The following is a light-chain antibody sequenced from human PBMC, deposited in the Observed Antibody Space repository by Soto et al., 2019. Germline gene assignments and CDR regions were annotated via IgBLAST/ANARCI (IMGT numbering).Light chain of an antibody. J-gene: IGLJ1*01. CDR2: SNY. CDR3: AAWDDSLNGYV. CDR1: SSNIGSKT. V-gene: IGLV1-44*01. Sequence: QSVLTQPPSASGTPGQRVTISCSGSSSNIGSKTVNWYQQLPGTAPKLLIYSNYERPSGVPDRFSGSKSGTSASLAISGLQSEDDADYYCAAWDDSLNGYVFGTGTKLTVL.